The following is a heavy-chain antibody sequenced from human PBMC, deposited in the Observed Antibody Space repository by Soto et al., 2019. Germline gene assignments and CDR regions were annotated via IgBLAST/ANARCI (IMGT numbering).Heavy chain of an antibody. J-gene: IGHJ6*03. Sequence: QVQLQESGPGLVKPSQTLSLTCTVSGGSISSGGYYWSWIRQHPGKGLEWIGYMYYSGSTYYNPSLKSRVTISVDTSKNQFYLQLSSVAAADTAVDYCARGRRRAAAGKDYYYYYYMDVWGKGTTVTVSS. CDR2: MYYSGST. D-gene: IGHD6-13*01. CDR1: GGSISSGGYY. CDR3: ARGRRRAAAGKDYYYYYYMDV. V-gene: IGHV4-31*03.